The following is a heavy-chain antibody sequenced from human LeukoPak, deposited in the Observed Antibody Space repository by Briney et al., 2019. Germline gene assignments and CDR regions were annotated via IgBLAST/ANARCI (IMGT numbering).Heavy chain of an antibody. CDR3: TRVLYDILTAYYIGYFDY. J-gene: IGHJ4*02. V-gene: IGHV3-49*04. D-gene: IGHD3-9*01. CDR2: IRSKAYGGTT. Sequence: GGSLRLSCTASGFNFGDYAMSWVRQAPGKGLEWVGFIRSKAYGGTTEYAASVKGRFTISRDDSKSIAYLQMNSLKTEDTAVYYCTRVLYDILTAYYIGYFDYWGQGTLVTVSS. CDR1: GFNFGDYA.